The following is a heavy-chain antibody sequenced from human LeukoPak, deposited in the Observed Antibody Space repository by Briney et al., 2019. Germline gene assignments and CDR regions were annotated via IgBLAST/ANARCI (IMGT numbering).Heavy chain of an antibody. D-gene: IGHD1-26*01. CDR2: INTDGRIT. J-gene: IGHJ4*02. CDR3: TRDGGSFCDFDY. Sequence: GGSLGLSCVASGFSFRNYAIHWVRQAPGKGLEYVSVINTDGRITYYADSVKGRLTISRDNSKNTVYLQMGSLRGEDMAVYYCTRDGGSFCDFDYWGQGALVTVSS. V-gene: IGHV3-64*02. CDR1: GFSFRNYA.